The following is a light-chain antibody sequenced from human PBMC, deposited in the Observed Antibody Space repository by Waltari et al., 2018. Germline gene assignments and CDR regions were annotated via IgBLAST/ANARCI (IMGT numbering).Light chain of an antibody. CDR3: QKYGRLPAT. J-gene: IGKJ1*01. V-gene: IGKV3-20*01. CDR1: QSVSRT. Sequence: VLTQSPGTLSLSPGERHTLSCRASQSVSRTLAWYQQKPGQAPRLLIYDASTRATGIADRFSGSGSGTDFSLTISRLEPEDFAVYYCQKYGRLPATFGQGTKVEIK. CDR2: DAS.